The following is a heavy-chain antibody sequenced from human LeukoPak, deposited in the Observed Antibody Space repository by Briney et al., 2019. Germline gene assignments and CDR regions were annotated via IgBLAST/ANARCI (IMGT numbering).Heavy chain of an antibody. Sequence: ASVKVSCKASGYTFTSYAMHWVRQAPGQRLEWMGWINAGNGNTKYSQKFQGRVTITRDTSASTAYMELSSLRSEDTAVYYCARGYYGSGSYSSFGYWGQGTLVTVSS. D-gene: IGHD3-10*01. J-gene: IGHJ4*02. CDR2: INAGNGNT. CDR1: GYTFTSYA. CDR3: ARGYYGSGSYSSFGY. V-gene: IGHV1-3*01.